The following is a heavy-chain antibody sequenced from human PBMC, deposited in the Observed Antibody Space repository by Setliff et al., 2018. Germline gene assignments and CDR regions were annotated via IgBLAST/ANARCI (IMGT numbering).Heavy chain of an antibody. CDR2: INHSGST. Sequence: SETLSLTCAVSGGSFSGYYWSWIRQPPGKGLEWIGEINHSGSTNYNPSLKSRVTISVDASKNQFSLKLRSVTAADTAVYYCARGKVLYDYVWGSYRYEDYYYGMDVWGQGTTVTVSS. V-gene: IGHV4-34*01. CDR1: GGSFSGYY. CDR3: ARGKVLYDYVWGSYRYEDYYYGMDV. J-gene: IGHJ6*02. D-gene: IGHD3-16*02.